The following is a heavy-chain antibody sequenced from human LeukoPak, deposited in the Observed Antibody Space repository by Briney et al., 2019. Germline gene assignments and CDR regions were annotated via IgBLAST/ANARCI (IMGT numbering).Heavy chain of an antibody. CDR1: GGSISTYY. CDR3: ARLTYSSTLSFDY. V-gene: IGHV4-59*01. D-gene: IGHD6-13*01. Sequence: KPSETLSLTCTVSGGSISTYYWNWIRQPPGKGLEWIGYIYYSGSTNYNPSLKSRVTISVDTSKNQFSLKLSSVTAADTAVYYCARLTYSSTLSFDYWGQGTLVTVSS. CDR2: IYYSGST. J-gene: IGHJ4*02.